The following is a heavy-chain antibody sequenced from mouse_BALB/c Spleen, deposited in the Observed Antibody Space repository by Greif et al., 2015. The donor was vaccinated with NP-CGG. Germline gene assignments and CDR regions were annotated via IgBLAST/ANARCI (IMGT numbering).Heavy chain of an antibody. J-gene: IGHJ1*01. V-gene: IGHV14-3*02. CDR3: ARWDWYFDV. Sequence: EVKLVESGAELVKPGASVKLSRTASGFNIKDTYMHWVKQRPEQGLEWIGRIDPANGNTKYDPKFQGKATITADTSSNTAYLQLSSLTSEDTAVYYCARWDWYFDVWGAGTTVTVSS. CDR2: IDPANGNT. CDR1: GFNIKDTY.